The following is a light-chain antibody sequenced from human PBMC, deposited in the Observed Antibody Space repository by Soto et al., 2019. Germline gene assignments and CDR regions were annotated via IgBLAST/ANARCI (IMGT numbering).Light chain of an antibody. CDR3: TSYSTSTTPHYV. J-gene: IGLJ1*01. V-gene: IGLV2-14*03. CDR2: DVS. Sequence: QSALTQPASVSGSPGQSITISCTGTSSEVGGYNYVSWYQQHPGKAPKLMIFDVSYRPSGLSNRFSGSKSGNTASLTISGLQSEDEADYYCTSYSTSTTPHYVFGSGTKVTVL. CDR1: SSEVGGYNY.